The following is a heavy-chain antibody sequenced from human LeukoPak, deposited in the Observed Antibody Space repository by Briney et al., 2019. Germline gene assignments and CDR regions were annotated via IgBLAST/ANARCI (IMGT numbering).Heavy chain of an antibody. Sequence: PGGSLRLSCAASGFTVSSNYMTWVRQAPGKGLEWVSVIYIVGSTYYADSVEGRFTISRDNSENTMYLHMNSLRAEDTAVYYCARRVPSYWYFDLWGRGTLVTVSS. V-gene: IGHV3-66*02. CDR1: GFTVSSNY. J-gene: IGHJ2*01. CDR2: IYIVGST. D-gene: IGHD3-10*01. CDR3: ARRVPSYWYFDL.